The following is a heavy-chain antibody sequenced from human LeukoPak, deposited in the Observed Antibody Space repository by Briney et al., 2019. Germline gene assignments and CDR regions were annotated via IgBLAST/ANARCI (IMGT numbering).Heavy chain of an antibody. CDR1: GGSFSDYR. Sequence: SETLSLTCVVYGGSFSDYRWSWIRQPPGKGLEWIGEINHSGSTNYNPSLKSRVTISVDTSKNQFSLKLSSVTAADTAVYYCARRMTYIAVAGTGYYYYYYMDVWGKGTTVTISS. V-gene: IGHV4-34*01. D-gene: IGHD6-13*01. CDR2: INHSGST. CDR3: ARRMTYIAVAGTGYYYYYYMDV. J-gene: IGHJ6*03.